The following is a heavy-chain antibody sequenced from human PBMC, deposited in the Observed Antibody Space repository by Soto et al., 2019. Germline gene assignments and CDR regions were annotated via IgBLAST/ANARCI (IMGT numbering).Heavy chain of an antibody. CDR3: ARDRCSSWYDTIDY. CDR1: GFTFSSYA. V-gene: IGHV3-30-3*01. J-gene: IGHJ4*02. CDR2: ISYDGSNK. D-gene: IGHD6-13*01. Sequence: QVQLVESGGGVVQPGRSLRLSCAASGFTFSSYAMHWVRQAPGKGLEWVAVISYDGSNKYYADSVKGRFTISRDNSKNTLYLQMNSLRAEDTAVYYCARDRCSSWYDTIDYWGQGTLVTVSS.